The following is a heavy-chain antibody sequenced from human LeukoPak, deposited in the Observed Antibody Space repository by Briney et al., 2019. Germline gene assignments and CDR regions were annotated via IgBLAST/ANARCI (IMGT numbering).Heavy chain of an antibody. Sequence: PGGSLRLSCAASGFTFDDYAMHWVRQAPGKGLEWVSGISWNSGSIGYADSVKGRFTISRDNAKNSLYLQMNSLRAEDTALYYCAKGGFGELLSENFDYWGQGTLVTVSS. CDR3: AKGGFGELLSENFDY. D-gene: IGHD3-10*01. V-gene: IGHV3-9*01. J-gene: IGHJ4*02. CDR1: GFTFDDYA. CDR2: ISWNSGSI.